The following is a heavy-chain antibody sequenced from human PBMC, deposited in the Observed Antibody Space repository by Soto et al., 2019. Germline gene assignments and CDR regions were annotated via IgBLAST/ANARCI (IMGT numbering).Heavy chain of an antibody. Sequence: LSLTCTVSGGSISSSSYYWGWIRQPPGKGLEWIGSIYYSGSTYHNPSLKSRVTISVDTSKNQFSLKLSSVTAADTAVYYCARLGYSRPYKWFDPWGQGTLVTVSS. D-gene: IGHD2-15*01. V-gene: IGHV4-39*01. CDR3: ARLGYSRPYKWFDP. CDR1: GGSISSSSYY. J-gene: IGHJ5*02. CDR2: IYYSGST.